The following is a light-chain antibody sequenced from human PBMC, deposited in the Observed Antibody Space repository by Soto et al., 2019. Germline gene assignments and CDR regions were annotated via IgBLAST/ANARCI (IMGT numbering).Light chain of an antibody. CDR1: QSVSSSY. CDR3: QQYGISQS. CDR2: GAS. J-gene: IGKJ1*01. V-gene: IGKV3-20*01. Sequence: EIVLTQSPGTLSLSPGERATLSCRASQSVSSSYLAWYQQKPGQAPRLLLYGASSRATCIPDRFSGSGSGTDFTLTISRLEPYDFAVYYYQQYGISQSCGQGTKVEIK.